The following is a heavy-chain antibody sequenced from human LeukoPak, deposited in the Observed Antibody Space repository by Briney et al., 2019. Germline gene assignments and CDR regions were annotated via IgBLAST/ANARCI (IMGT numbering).Heavy chain of an antibody. CDR2: ISYDGSNK. V-gene: IGHV3-30*04. Sequence: PGRSLRLSCAASGFTFSSYAMHWVRQAPGKGLEWVAVISYDGSNKYYADSVKGRFTISRDNSKNTLYLQMNSLRAEDTAVYYYGRGSALGATKSGVFEIWGQGKMVTVS. D-gene: IGHD1-26*01. CDR1: GFTFSSYA. J-gene: IGHJ3*02. CDR3: GRGSALGATKSGVFEI.